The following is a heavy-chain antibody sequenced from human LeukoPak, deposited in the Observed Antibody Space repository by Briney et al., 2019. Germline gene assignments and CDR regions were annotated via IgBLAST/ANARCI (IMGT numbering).Heavy chain of an antibody. J-gene: IGHJ4*02. D-gene: IGHD3-10*01. CDR1: GFTFRTYA. Sequence: PGGSRRLSCAASGFTFRTYARNWVRRAPGKGLEWVAVISYDGSNKYYADSVKGRFTISRDNSKNTLYLQMNSLRAEDTAVYYCAKDVSMAPGSPLGYWGQGTLVTVPS. CDR3: AKDVSMAPGSPLGY. CDR2: ISYDGSNK. V-gene: IGHV3-30*18.